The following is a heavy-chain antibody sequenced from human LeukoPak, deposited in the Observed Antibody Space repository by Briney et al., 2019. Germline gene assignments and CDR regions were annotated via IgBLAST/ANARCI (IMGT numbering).Heavy chain of an antibody. D-gene: IGHD3-22*01. V-gene: IGHV3-43D*03. CDR2: ISWDGGST. CDR1: GFTFDDYA. Sequence: AGGSLRLSCAASGFTFDDYAMHWVRQAPGKGLEWVSLISWDGGSTYYADPVKGRFTISRDNSKNSLYLQMNSLRAEDTALYYCAKDWGSHYDSSGYYYNYFDYWGQGTLVTVSS. J-gene: IGHJ4*02. CDR3: AKDWGSHYDSSGYYYNYFDY.